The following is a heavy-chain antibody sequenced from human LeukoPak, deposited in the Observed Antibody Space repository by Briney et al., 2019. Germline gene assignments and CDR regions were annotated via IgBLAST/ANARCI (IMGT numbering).Heavy chain of an antibody. Sequence: GGSLRLSCAASGFTFSSYWMSWVRQAPGKGLEWVANIKQDESEKSYVDSVKGRIAISRDNAENSLYLQMNSLRAEDMAVYYCARSLVGDWTDYWGQGTLVTVSS. V-gene: IGHV3-7*01. CDR2: IKQDESEK. CDR1: GFTFSSYW. J-gene: IGHJ4*02. D-gene: IGHD3-16*01. CDR3: ARSLVGDWTDY.